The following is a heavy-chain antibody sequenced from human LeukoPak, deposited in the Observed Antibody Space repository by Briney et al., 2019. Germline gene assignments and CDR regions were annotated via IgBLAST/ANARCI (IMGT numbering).Heavy chain of an antibody. CDR3: ARDQEGFDY. CDR2: IYPRDGST. CDR1: GYTSTSNY. Sequence: ASVKVSCKASGYTSTSNYIHWVRQAPGQGLEWMGMIYPRDGSTSYAQKFQGRVTVTRDTSTSTVHMELSGLGSEDTAVYYCARDQEGFDYWGQGTLVTVSS. J-gene: IGHJ4*02. V-gene: IGHV1-46*01.